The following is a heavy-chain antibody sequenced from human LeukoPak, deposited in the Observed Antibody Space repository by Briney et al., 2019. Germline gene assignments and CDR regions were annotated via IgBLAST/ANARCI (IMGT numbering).Heavy chain of an antibody. CDR2: IKQDGSEK. CDR3: ARGHYYFDY. Sequence: GGSLRLSCAASGFTFSTYWMSWVRQAPGKGLEWVANIKQDGSEKYYVDSVKGRFTISRDNAKNPVYLQMNSLRGEDTAVYYCARGHYYFDYWGQGTLVTVSS. J-gene: IGHJ4*02. V-gene: IGHV3-7*04. CDR1: GFTFSTYW.